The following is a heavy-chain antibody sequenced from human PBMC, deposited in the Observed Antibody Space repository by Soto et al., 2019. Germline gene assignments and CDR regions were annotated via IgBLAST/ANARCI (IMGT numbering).Heavy chain of an antibody. J-gene: IGHJ4*02. Sequence: QVQLVESGGDLVKRGGSLRLSCAASGYTFSDYYMSWIRQAPGKGLDWISYIDTSSTKIYYADYVKGRFTISRDNAKNSLYLEMNSLRDEDTAVYYCASHYDMWSGYLSPVDYWGQGTLVTVSS. D-gene: IGHD3-3*01. V-gene: IGHV3-11*01. CDR2: IDTSSTKI. CDR3: ASHYDMWSGYLSPVDY. CDR1: GYTFSDYY.